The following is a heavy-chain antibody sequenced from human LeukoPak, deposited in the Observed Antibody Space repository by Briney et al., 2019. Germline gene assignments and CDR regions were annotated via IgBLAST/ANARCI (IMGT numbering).Heavy chain of an antibody. D-gene: IGHD5-18*01. CDR2: VSGSGDST. CDR1: GFTFSSYP. V-gene: IGHV3-23*01. CDR3: AKDTGYNYGYDY. Sequence: AGGSLRLSCAASGFTFSSYPMSWVRQAPGKGLEWVSLVSGSGDSTYYADSVKGRFTISRDNSKNMLYLQMNSLRAEDTAIYYCAKDTGYNYGYDYWGQGTLATVSS. J-gene: IGHJ4*02.